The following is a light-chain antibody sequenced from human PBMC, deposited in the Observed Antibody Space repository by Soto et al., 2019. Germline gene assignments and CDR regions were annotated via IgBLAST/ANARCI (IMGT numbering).Light chain of an antibody. Sequence: EIVLTQSPGTLSLSPGERATLSCRASQSVRNNYLAWYQHKGGQAPRLLIYGASTRATGIPDRFNGSGSGTDFTLTISRLEPEDFAVYYCQQFDSSAITFGQGTRLEIK. CDR1: QSVRNNY. CDR2: GAS. J-gene: IGKJ5*01. V-gene: IGKV3-20*01. CDR3: QQFDSSAIT.